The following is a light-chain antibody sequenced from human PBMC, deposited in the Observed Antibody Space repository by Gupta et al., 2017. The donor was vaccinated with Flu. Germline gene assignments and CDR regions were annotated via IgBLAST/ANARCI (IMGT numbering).Light chain of an antibody. CDR3: QQDKRILPLT. Sequence: DIQMTQSPSSVSASVGDRVTITCRASQGISSWLAWYQQKPGKAPKLLIYAAASLQSGVPSRFIGSGSGTDFTLIISSLQAEDFSTYYCQQDKRILPLTFGGGTKVEIK. CDR2: AAA. J-gene: IGKJ4*01. V-gene: IGKV1-12*01. CDR1: QGISSW.